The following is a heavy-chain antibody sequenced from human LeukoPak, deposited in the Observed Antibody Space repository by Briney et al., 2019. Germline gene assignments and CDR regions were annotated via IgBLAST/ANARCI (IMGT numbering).Heavy chain of an antibody. CDR2: INHSGST. Sequence: IPSETLSLTCAVYGGSFSGYYWSWIRQPPGKGLEWIGEINHSGSTNYNPSLKSRVTISVDTSKNQFSLKLSSVTAADTAVYYCARAPSRPFLTPHRNWFDPWGQGTLVTVSS. CDR3: ARAPSRPFLTPHRNWFDP. D-gene: IGHD1-1*01. CDR1: GGSFSGYY. J-gene: IGHJ5*02. V-gene: IGHV4-34*01.